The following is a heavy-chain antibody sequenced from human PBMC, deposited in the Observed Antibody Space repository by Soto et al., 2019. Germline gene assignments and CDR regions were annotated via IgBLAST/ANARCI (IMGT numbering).Heavy chain of an antibody. Sequence: SLRLSCAASGFTCRNYVMHWVRQAPGKGLEWVAVISSDGSNKYYADSVKGRFTISRDNSKNTLYLQMNSLRIEDTAVYYCTKDRATHRNYWGQGTLVTVSS. CDR3: TKDRATHRNY. D-gene: IGHD5-12*01. CDR1: GFTCRNYV. CDR2: ISSDGSNK. V-gene: IGHV3-30*18. J-gene: IGHJ4*02.